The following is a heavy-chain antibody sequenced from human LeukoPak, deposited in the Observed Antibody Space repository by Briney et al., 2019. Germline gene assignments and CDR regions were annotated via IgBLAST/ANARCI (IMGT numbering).Heavy chain of an antibody. J-gene: IGHJ5*02. V-gene: IGHV3-48*03. Sequence: GGSLRLSCAASGFTFSSYEMNWVRQAPGKGLEWVSYISSSGSTIYYADSVKGRFTISRDNAKNSLYLQMNSLRAEDTAVYYCARDGVTMVRGASWGQGTLVTVSP. CDR2: ISSSGSTI. CDR3: ARDGVTMVRGAS. D-gene: IGHD3-10*01. CDR1: GFTFSSYE.